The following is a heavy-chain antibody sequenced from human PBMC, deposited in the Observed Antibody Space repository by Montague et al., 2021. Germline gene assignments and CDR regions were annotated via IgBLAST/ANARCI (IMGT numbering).Heavy chain of an antibody. CDR3: AKQDYFVSGTSYKGFDP. CDR2: MFYGGAT. CDR1: SGSIFHAH. V-gene: IGHV4-59*04. J-gene: IGHJ5*02. D-gene: IGHD3-10*01. Sequence: SETLSLTCTVSSGSIFHAHWSWVRQPPGKGLEWLGSMFYGGATSNNPSLKSRVTMSIDTSTNQFSLKLSFVTAADTAVYYCAKQDYFVSGTSYKGFDPWCQGILVTVSS.